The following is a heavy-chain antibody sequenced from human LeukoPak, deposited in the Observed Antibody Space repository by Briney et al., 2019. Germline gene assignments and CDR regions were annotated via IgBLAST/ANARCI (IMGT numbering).Heavy chain of an antibody. CDR3: AKAHGEY. D-gene: IGHD3-10*01. J-gene: IGHJ4*02. V-gene: IGHV3-30*18. CDR2: ISYDGSNK. CDR1: GFTFSSYG. Sequence: GGSLRLSCAASGFTFSSYGMHWVRQAPGKGLEWVAVISYDGSNKYYADSVKGRFTISRDNSKNTLYLQMNSLRAEDTAVYYCAKAHGEYWGQGTLVTVSS.